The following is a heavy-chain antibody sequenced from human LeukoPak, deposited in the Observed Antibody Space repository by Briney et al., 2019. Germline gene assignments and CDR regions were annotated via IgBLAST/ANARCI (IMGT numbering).Heavy chain of an antibody. CDR2: LKEDGTEK. CDR3: ARVRGGSGSSYAADAFDI. J-gene: IGHJ3*02. D-gene: IGHD1-26*01. V-gene: IGHV3-7*01. Sequence: PGGSLRLSWAASGFTFRRYCVTRVRQAAGEGLEWVANLKEDGTEKYYVDSVRGRFTISRDNAKSTLYLQMNSLRAEDTAVYYCARVRGGSGSSYAADAFDIWGQGTMVTVSS. CDR1: GFTFRRYC.